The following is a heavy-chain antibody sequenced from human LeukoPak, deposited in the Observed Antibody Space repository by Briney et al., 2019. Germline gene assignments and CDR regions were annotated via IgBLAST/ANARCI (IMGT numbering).Heavy chain of an antibody. V-gene: IGHV3-23*01. CDR3: AKSAVGATTYQFFDY. CDR1: GFAFSNYA. CDR2: ISGSGGNT. D-gene: IGHD1-26*01. J-gene: IGHJ4*02. Sequence: PGGSLRLSCVASGFAFSNYAMSWVRQAPGKGLEWVSAISGSGGNTYYADSVKGRFTISRDNSKNTLYLQMNSLRAEGTAVYYCAKSAVGATTYQFFDYWGQGTLVTVSS.